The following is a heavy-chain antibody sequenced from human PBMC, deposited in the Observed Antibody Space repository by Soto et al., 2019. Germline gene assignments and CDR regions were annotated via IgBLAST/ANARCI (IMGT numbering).Heavy chain of an antibody. CDR1: GGTFNTYP. V-gene: IGHV1-69*01. D-gene: IGHD3-3*01. CDR3: AGPHLRVLQYEFRSAPTASLYHYGLGV. J-gene: IGHJ6*02. Sequence: QVQLEQSGAEVQKPGSSLKVSCQTSGGTFNTYPISWMRQAPGQGLEWLVGILAVFRIVNYAQQFQDSLNLPADESTPSVYIELSRLTSEDTAVYFCAGPHLRVLQYEFRSAPTASLYHYGLGVWGQGTTVIVSS. CDR2: ILAVFRIV.